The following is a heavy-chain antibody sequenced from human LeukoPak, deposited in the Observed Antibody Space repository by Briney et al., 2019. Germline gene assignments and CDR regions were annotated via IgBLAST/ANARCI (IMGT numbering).Heavy chain of an antibody. V-gene: IGHV3-74*03. D-gene: IGHD3-16*01. CDR1: GFPFSDYY. Sequence: GGSLRLSCAASGFPFSDYYMDWVRQAPGKGLVWVARIHADGSTTTYADSVKGRFTISRDNAKNTLFLQMNSLRAEDTAVYYCTRGGGGRPFDYWGQGTLVTVSS. J-gene: IGHJ4*02. CDR3: TRGGGGRPFDY. CDR2: IHADGSTT.